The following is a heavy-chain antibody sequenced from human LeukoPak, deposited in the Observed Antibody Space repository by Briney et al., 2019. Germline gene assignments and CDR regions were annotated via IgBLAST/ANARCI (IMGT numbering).Heavy chain of an antibody. Sequence: KTSETLSLTCTVSGGSITSYYWSWVRQPAGKGLEWIGHVHSSWTTKYNPSLESRVTMSIDTSRNQFSLKLRSVTAADTAVYYCAREADWFDPWGQGALVTVSS. CDR2: VHSSWTT. CDR1: GGSITSYY. V-gene: IGHV4-4*07. J-gene: IGHJ5*02. CDR3: AREADWFDP. D-gene: IGHD2-15*01.